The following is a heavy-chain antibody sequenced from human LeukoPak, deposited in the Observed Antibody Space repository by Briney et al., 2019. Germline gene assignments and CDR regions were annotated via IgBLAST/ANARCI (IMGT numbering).Heavy chain of an antibody. V-gene: IGHV3-66*01. D-gene: IGHD1-1*01. CDR3: ARIETVADAFDI. CDR2: IYSGGST. CDR1: GFTVSSNY. Sequence: TGGSLRLSCAASGFTVSSNYMTWVRQAPGKGLEWVSLIYSGGSTSYADSVRGRFTISRDNSKNTLYLQMNSLRAEDTAVYYCARIETVADAFDIWGPGTLVTVSS. J-gene: IGHJ3*02.